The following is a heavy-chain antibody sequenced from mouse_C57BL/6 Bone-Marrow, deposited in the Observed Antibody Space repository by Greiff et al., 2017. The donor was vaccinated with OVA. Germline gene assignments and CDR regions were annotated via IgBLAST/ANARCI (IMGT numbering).Heavy chain of an antibody. D-gene: IGHD1-1*01. CDR1: GYTFTSYW. CDR3: ALGLRTSG. CDR2: IDPSDSYT. Sequence: QVQLKQPGAELVMPGASVKLSCKASGYTFTSYWMHWVKQRPGQGLEWIGVIDPSDSYTNYNQQFKGKSTLTVDKSSSTASMQLSSLTSEDSAFYYCALGLRTSGWGQGTTLTVSS. J-gene: IGHJ2*01. V-gene: IGHV1-69*01.